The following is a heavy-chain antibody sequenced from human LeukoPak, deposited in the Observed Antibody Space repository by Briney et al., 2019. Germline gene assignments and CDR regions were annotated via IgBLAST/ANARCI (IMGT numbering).Heavy chain of an antibody. CDR1: GGSFSGYH. Sequence: PSETLSLTCAVYGGSFSGYHWSWIRQPPGKGLEWIGEINHSGSTNYNPSLKSRVTISVDTSKNQFSLKLSSVTAADTAVYYCARGRGRHHIVLVVYATPNWFDPWGQGTLVTVSS. CDR2: INHSGST. V-gene: IGHV4-34*01. CDR3: ARGRGRHHIVLVVYATPNWFDP. J-gene: IGHJ5*02. D-gene: IGHD2-8*02.